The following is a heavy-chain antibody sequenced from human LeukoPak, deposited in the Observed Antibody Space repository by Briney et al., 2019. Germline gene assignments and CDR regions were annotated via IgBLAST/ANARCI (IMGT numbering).Heavy chain of an antibody. CDR1: DDSISSRSYY. J-gene: IGHJ4*02. CDR3: ARVKEGYDI. D-gene: IGHD3-9*01. CDR2: IFYSGNT. Sequence: SETLSLTCAVSDDSISSRSYYWGWVRQPPGKGLEWIGTIFYSGNTYYNPSLKSRVTMFVDTSKNQFSLKLSSVTAADTAVYYCARVKEGYDIWGQGTLVTVSS. V-gene: IGHV4-39*07.